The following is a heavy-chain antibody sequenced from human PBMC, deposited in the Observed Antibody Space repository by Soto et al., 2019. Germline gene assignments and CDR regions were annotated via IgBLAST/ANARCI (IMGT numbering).Heavy chain of an antibody. V-gene: IGHV4-34*01. D-gene: IGHD2-8*02. CDR1: CLPFPGFY. Sequence: SATLSLTCAFYCLPFPGFYRSWIIQPPGKWLEWIWEINHSGSTNYNPSLESRVTTSVDTSKNQFSLKLSSVTAADTAVYYCVSRQSQTKLPGDYYMDVWGKGTTVS. CDR2: INHSGST. J-gene: IGHJ6*03. CDR3: VSRQSQTKLPGDYYMDV.